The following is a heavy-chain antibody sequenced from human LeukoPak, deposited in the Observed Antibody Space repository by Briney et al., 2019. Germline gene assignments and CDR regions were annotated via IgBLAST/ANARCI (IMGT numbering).Heavy chain of an antibody. CDR2: ISGSGGST. J-gene: IGHJ4*02. CDR3: AKPVLGTFGVVITLYYFDY. Sequence: GGPLRLSCAASGLTLSSYHKSWVPQAPGKGLEGVSPISGSGGSTYYADSVKGRFTISRDNSKNTLYLQMNSLRAEDTAVYYCAKPVLGTFGVVITLYYFDYWGQGTLVTVSS. D-gene: IGHD3-3*01. V-gene: IGHV3-23*01. CDR1: GLTLSSYH.